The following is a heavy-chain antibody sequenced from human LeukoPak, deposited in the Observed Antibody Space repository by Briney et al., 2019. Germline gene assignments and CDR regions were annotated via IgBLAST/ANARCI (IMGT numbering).Heavy chain of an antibody. CDR3: AKDLSSSSVLSWFDP. D-gene: IGHD6-6*01. Sequence: PGGSLRLSCAASGFTFDDYAMHWVRQAPGKGLEWVSGISWNSGSIGYADSVKGRFTISRDNAKNSLYLQMNSLRAEDTALYYCAKDLSSSSVLSWFDPWGQGTLVTVSS. CDR2: ISWNSGSI. V-gene: IGHV3-9*01. CDR1: GFTFDDYA. J-gene: IGHJ5*02.